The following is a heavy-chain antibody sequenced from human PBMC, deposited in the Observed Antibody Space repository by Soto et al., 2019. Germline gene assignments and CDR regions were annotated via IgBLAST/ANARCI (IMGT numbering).Heavy chain of an antibody. CDR2: IVVGSGHT. CDR1: GFTFSSSI. D-gene: IGHD4-17*01. CDR3: AAPDCGDYWDVDL. V-gene: IGHV1-58*01. Sequence: QMQLVQSGPEVKKPGTSVKVSCKASGFTFSSSIVQWVRQARGQHLECIGWIVVGSGHTNYEQKFQERVNITSDMSTSTAYKELSSLRSEDTAVYYCAAPDCGDYWDVDLRGRGTLVTVSS. J-gene: IGHJ2*01.